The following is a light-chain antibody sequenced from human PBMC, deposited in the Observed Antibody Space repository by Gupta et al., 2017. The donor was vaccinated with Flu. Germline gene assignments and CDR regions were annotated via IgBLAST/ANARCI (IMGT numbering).Light chain of an antibody. J-gene: IGKJ2*01. CDR1: KSIRID. CDR2: TAW. Sequence: RPSVSASVGDSVTSTARASKSIRIDWYWYQQNPAHAPHLLVYTAWSVESGVPSRVSGGGSETNFTLHSRRLEHYEVSFYYWQHNCTSSSTFGQGTKLDIK. CDR3: QHNCTSSST. V-gene: IGKV1-5*01.